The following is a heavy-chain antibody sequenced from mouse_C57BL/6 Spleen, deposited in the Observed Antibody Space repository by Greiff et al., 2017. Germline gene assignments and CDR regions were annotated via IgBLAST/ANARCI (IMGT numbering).Heavy chain of an antibody. J-gene: IGHJ4*01. CDR2: IDPSDSYT. V-gene: IGHV1-69*01. D-gene: IGHD1-1*01. Sequence: QVQLQQPGAELVMPGASVKLSCKASGYTFTSYWMHWVKQRPGQGLEWIGEIDPSDSYTNYNQQFKGKSTLTVDKSSSTAYMQLSSRTSEDSAVYYCARKRDYYGSRFPFYAMDYWGQGTSVTVSS. CDR1: GYTFTSYW. CDR3: ARKRDYYGSRFPFYAMDY.